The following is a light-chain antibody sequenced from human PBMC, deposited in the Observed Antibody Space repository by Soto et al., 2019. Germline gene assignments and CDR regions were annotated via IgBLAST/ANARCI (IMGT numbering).Light chain of an antibody. V-gene: IGKV3-20*01. J-gene: IGKJ4*01. Sequence: EIVLTQSPGTLSLSRGERATLSCRASQSVGGFLAWYQQKPGQAPRLLIYDTSNRATGIPARFSGSGSETDFTLTISRLEPEYFAVYYCQQYGSSPLTFGGGTKVDIK. CDR3: QQYGSSPLT. CDR2: DTS. CDR1: QSVGGF.